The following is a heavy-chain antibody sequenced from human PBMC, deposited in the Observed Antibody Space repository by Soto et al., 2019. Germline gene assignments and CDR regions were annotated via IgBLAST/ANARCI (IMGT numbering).Heavy chain of an antibody. D-gene: IGHD5-18*01. CDR2: IYYSGST. V-gene: IGHV4-31*03. Sequence: LSLTCTVSGGSIRSGGYYWSWIRQHPGKGQEWIGYIYYSGSTYYNPSLKSRVTISVDTSKNQFSLKLSSVTAADTAVYYCARSGYSYGPNPLLYWGQGTLVTVSS. CDR3: ARSGYSYGPNPLLY. J-gene: IGHJ4*02. CDR1: GGSIRSGGYY.